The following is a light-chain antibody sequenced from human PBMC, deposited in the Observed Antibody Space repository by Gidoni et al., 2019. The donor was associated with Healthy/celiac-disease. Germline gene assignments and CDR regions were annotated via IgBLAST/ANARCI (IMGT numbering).Light chain of an antibody. V-gene: IGKV1-5*03. J-gene: IGKJ1*01. CDR1: QSISSW. Sequence: DIQMTPSPSTLSASVGDRVTITCRASQSISSWLAWYQQKPGKAPKLLIYKASSLESGVPSRFSGSGSGTEFTLTISSLQPDDFATYYCQQYNSYSWTFSQGTKVEIK. CDR2: KAS. CDR3: QQYNSYSWT.